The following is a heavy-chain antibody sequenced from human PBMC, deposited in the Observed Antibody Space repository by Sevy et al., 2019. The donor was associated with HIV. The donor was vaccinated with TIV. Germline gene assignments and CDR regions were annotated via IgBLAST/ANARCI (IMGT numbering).Heavy chain of an antibody. V-gene: IGHV4-4*08. CDR2: VSTSGST. CDR1: GDSINTYY. J-gene: IGHJ4*02. CDR3: ARLRWDLVVVPGATPGCYFDQ. D-gene: IGHD2-2*01. Sequence: SETLSLTCTVSGDSINTYYWSWIRQPPGKGLEWIGHVSTSGSTNYNPPRKSRGTISLDTSRNQVSLKVTSVTAADAAVYYCARLRWDLVVVPGATPGCYFDQWGQGTLVTVS.